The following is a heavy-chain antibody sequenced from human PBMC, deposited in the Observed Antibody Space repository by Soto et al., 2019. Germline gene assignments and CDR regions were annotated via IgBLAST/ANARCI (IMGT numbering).Heavy chain of an antibody. CDR3: ARGLGYCSSTSCYSRFDP. V-gene: IGHV3-7*01. J-gene: IGHJ5*02. CDR1: GFTFSSYW. Sequence: EVQLVESGGGLVQPGGSLRLSCAASGFTFSSYWMSWVRQAPGKGLEWVANIKQDGSEKYYVDSVKGRFTISRDNAENSLYLQMNSLRAEDTAVYYCARGLGYCSSTSCYSRFDPWGQGTLVTVSS. CDR2: IKQDGSEK. D-gene: IGHD2-2*03.